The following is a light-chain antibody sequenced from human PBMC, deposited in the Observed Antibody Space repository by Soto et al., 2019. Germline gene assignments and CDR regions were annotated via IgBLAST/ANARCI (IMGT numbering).Light chain of an antibody. CDR2: AAS. V-gene: IGKV3-20*01. CDR1: QSISSSY. J-gene: IGKJ4*01. Sequence: EIVLTQSPCTLSSSLGERVTLSCRASQSISSSYLAWYQQKPGEAPMLLIYAASSMASGIPSRFSGSGSGTEFTLTISRLEPEDFAAYSCQQYNSYPFTFGRGTKVEIK. CDR3: QQYNSYPFT.